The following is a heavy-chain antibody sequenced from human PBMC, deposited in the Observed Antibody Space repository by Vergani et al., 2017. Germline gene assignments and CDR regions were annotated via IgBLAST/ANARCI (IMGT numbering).Heavy chain of an antibody. V-gene: IGHV4-39*01. CDR3: ASLTPYCSSTSCYFENWFDP. D-gene: IGHD2-2*01. J-gene: IGHJ5*02. CDR2: IYYSGST. Sequence: QLQLQESGPGLVKPSETLSLTCTVSGGSISSSSYYWGWIRQPPGKGLEWIGSIYYSGSTYYNPSLKSRVTISVDTSKNQFSLKLSSVTAADTAVYYCASLTPYCSSTSCYFENWFDPWGQGTLVTVSS. CDR1: GGSISSSSYY.